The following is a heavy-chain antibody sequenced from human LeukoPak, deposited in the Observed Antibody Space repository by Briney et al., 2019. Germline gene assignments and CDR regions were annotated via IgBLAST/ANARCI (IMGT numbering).Heavy chain of an antibody. Sequence: GGSLSLSCAASGFTFSSYAMHWVRQAPGKGLEWVAVISYDGSNKFYADSVKGRFTLSRDNSKNTLYLQMNSLRIEDTAVYYCGRGSVGFGELNYWGQGTLVTVSS. V-gene: IGHV3-30-3*01. CDR3: GRGSVGFGELNY. CDR1: GFTFSSYA. D-gene: IGHD3-10*01. J-gene: IGHJ4*02. CDR2: ISYDGSNK.